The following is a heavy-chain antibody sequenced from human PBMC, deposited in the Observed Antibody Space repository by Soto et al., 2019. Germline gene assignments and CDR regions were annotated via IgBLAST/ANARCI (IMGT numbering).Heavy chain of an antibody. CDR3: ARDLAVGLVDY. Sequence: QVQLVQSGAEVKTPGASVKVSCKASGYTFTRYGISWVRQAPGQGLEWMGWISAYNGNTKYAQQLQGRVTMTTDTSTSTAYMELRSLRADDTAVYYCARDLAVGLVDYWGQGSLVTVSS. J-gene: IGHJ4*02. CDR2: ISAYNGNT. V-gene: IGHV1-18*01. D-gene: IGHD6-19*01. CDR1: GYTFTRYG.